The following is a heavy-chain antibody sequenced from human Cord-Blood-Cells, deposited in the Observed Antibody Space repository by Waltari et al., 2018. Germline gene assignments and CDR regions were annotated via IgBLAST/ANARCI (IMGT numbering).Heavy chain of an antibody. D-gene: IGHD4-17*01. CDR3: ASLYGGNSFDY. J-gene: IGHJ4*02. V-gene: IGHV1-69*02. CDR1: GGTFSSYT. CDR2: IIPILGIA. Sequence: QVQLVQSGAEVKKPGSSVKVSCKASGGTFSSYTISWVRQAPGQGLEWMGRIIPILGIANYAQKLQGRVTITADKSTRTAYMELSSLRSEDTAVYYCASLYGGNSFDYWGQGTLVTVSS.